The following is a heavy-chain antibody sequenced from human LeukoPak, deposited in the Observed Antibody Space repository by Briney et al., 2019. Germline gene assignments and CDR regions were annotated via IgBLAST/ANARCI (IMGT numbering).Heavy chain of an antibody. V-gene: IGHV4-59*08. CDR2: IYYSGST. CDR1: GGSMSPFY. Sequence: SETLSLTCTVSGGSMSPFYWSWIRQSPGKGLEWIGSIYYSGSTNYNPSLKSRVTISVDTSKNQFSLKLSSVTAADTAVYYCARQGSYSSGWLKPFDYWGQGTLVTVSS. D-gene: IGHD6-19*01. CDR3: ARQGSYSSGWLKPFDY. J-gene: IGHJ4*02.